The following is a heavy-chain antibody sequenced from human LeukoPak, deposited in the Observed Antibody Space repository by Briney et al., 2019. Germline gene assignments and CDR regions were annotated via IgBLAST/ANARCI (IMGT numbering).Heavy chain of an antibody. V-gene: IGHV3-11*04. D-gene: IGHD3-3*01. J-gene: IGHJ6*03. CDR3: ARNLKRDFWSNDYYMDV. CDR2: ISSSSSTI. CDR1: GGSFSGYY. Sequence: LSLTXAVYGGSFSGYYWSWIRQPPGKGLEWVSYISSSSSTIYYADSVKGRFTISRDNAKNSLYLQMNSLRAEDTAVYYRARNLKRDFWSNDYYMDVWGKGTTVTVSS.